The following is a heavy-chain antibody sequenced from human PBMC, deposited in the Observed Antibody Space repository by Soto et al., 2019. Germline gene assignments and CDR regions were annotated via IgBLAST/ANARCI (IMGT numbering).Heavy chain of an antibody. CDR1: GGSISSGGYY. J-gene: IGHJ1*01. CDR2: IYYSGST. D-gene: IGHD2-15*01. Sequence: QVQLQESGPGLVKPSQTLSLTCTVSGGSISSGGYYWSRIRQHPGKGLEWIGYIYYSGSTYYNPSLKSRVTISVDTSKNQFSLKLSSVTAADTAVYYCARGTNYCSGGSCYSPAEYFQHWGQGTLVTVSS. CDR3: ARGTNYCSGGSCYSPAEYFQH. V-gene: IGHV4-31*03.